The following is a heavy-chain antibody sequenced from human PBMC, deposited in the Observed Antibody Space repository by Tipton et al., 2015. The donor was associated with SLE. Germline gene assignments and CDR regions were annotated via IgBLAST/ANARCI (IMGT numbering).Heavy chain of an antibody. J-gene: IGHJ4*02. CDR3: AKPLRAMAGELDY. D-gene: IGHD6-19*01. V-gene: IGHV3-23*03. Sequence: SLRLSCEASGFPFSSYAMSWVRQAPGKGLEWVSIIYTRTYYADSVKGRFTISRDDSKNTLFLQMNSLTAEDTAVYYCAKPLRAMAGELDYWGQGTLVTVSS. CDR1: GFPFSSYA. CDR2: IYTRT.